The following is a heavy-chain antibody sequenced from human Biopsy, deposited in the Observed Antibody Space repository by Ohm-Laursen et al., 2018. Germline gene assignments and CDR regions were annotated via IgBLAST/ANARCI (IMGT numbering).Heavy chain of an antibody. J-gene: IGHJ4*02. CDR3: AKNYDPLYYDTSGLFDY. CDR2: INPRSGNT. V-gene: IGHV1-46*01. CDR1: GYTFTEYY. Sequence: ASVKVSCKASGYTFTEYYINWVRQAPGKGLEWMGIINPRSGNTGYSQKFQVRVTMTTDTSTSTVYMELSSLSSEDTAVYYCAKNYDPLYYDTSGLFDYWGQGTLVTVSS. D-gene: IGHD3-22*01.